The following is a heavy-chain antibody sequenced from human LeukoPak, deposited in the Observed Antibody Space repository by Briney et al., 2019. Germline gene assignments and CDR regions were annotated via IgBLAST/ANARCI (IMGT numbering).Heavy chain of an antibody. J-gene: IGHJ5*02. CDR1: GGSISSYY. D-gene: IGHD2-8*02. Sequence: SETLSLTCTVSGGSISSYYWSWIRQPPGKGLEWIGDVYYSGSTNYNPSLKSRVTISLDTSKNQFSLKLSSVTAADTAVYYSGSTNYTPSLTRRVTISVDTSKTQSSLKPRSVTAVEPVVYYRARAAREYQMPSNWFAPWGPGKLVTVSS. V-gene: IGHV4-59*01. CDR3: GSTNYTPSLTRRVTISVDTSKTQSSLKPRSVTAVEPVVYYRARAAREYQMPSNWFAP. CDR2: VYYSGST.